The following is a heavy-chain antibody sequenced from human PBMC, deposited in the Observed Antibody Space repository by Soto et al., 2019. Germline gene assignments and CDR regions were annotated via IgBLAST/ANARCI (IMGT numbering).Heavy chain of an antibody. CDR1: GFTFSSYG. CDR3: AKPLYNWTHRQAFDI. CDR2: ISYDGSNK. D-gene: IGHD1-20*01. Sequence: HPGGSLRLSCAASGFTFSSYGMHWVRQAPGKGLEWVAVISYDGSNKYYADSVKGRFTISRDNSKNTLYLQMNSLRAEDTAVYYCAKPLYNWTHRQAFDIWGQGTMVTVSS. V-gene: IGHV3-30*18. J-gene: IGHJ3*02.